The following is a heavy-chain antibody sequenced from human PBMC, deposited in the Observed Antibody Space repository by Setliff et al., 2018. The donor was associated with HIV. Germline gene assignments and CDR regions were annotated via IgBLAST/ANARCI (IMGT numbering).Heavy chain of an antibody. CDR2: INPNSGGT. CDR3: ARDYHLWGLGRYDKRVTQPVVGYYFDY. J-gene: IGHJ4*02. V-gene: IGHV1-2*02. D-gene: IGHD3-16*01. Sequence: ASVKVSCKASGYTFTGYYMHWVRQTPGQGLEWMGWINPNSGGTNYAQKLQGRVTMTRDTSISTAYMELSRLRSDDTAVYYCARDYHLWGLGRYDKRVTQPVVGYYFDYWGQGTLVTVSS. CDR1: GYTFTGYY.